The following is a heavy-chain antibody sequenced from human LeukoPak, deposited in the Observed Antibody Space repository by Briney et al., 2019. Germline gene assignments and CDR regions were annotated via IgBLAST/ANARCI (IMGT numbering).Heavy chain of an antibody. D-gene: IGHD6-19*01. V-gene: IGHV1-18*01. CDR3: ARDSSGWYHWFDP. CDR2: ISAYNGNT. J-gene: IGHJ5*02. Sequence: GASVRVSCKASGYTFTDYLTNWVRQAPGQGLEWMGWISAYNGNTNYAQKLQGRVTMTTDTSTSTAYMELRSLRSDDTAVYYCARDSSGWYHWFDPWGQGTLVTVSS. CDR1: GYTFTDYL.